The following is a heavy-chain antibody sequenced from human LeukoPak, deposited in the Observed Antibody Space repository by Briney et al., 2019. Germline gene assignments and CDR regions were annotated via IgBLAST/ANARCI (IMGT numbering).Heavy chain of an antibody. D-gene: IGHD3-22*01. J-gene: IGHJ3*02. V-gene: IGHV3-53*01. CDR1: AFTVSSTH. Sequence: GGSLRLSCAASAFTVSSTHMVWARQAPGKGLEWVSVTYTGGNSYYAGSVKGRFIISRDISKNTLYLQMNSLRAEDSALYYCARGGRGSAAVVAPRSFDIWGQGTMVTVSS. CDR2: TYTGGNS. CDR3: ARGGRGSAAVVAPRSFDI.